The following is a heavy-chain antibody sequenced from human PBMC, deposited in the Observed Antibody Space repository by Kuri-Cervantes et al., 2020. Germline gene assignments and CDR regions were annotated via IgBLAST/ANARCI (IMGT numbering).Heavy chain of an antibody. V-gene: IGHV3-30*03. J-gene: IGHJ1*01. Sequence: GESLKISCAASGFTFNSYGMHWVRQAPGKGLEWVAVISYDGSNKYYADSVKGRFTISRDNSKNTLYLQMNSLRAEDTAVYYCARGGEGWNYGYFQHWGQGTLVTVSS. CDR1: GFTFNSYG. D-gene: IGHD1-7*01. CDR3: ARGGEGWNYGYFQH. CDR2: ISYDGSNK.